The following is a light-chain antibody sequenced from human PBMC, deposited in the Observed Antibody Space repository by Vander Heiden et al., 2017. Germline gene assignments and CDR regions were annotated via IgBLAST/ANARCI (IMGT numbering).Light chain of an antibody. Sequence: DIVLTQSPLPPPVTPGEPASISCRSSQSLLHSNGYNYLDWDLQKPGQSPQLLIYLGSNRASGVPDRFSGSGSGTDFTLKISRVEAEDVGVYYCMQALQTPWTFGQGTKVEIK. V-gene: IGKV2-28*01. CDR2: LGS. J-gene: IGKJ1*01. CDR1: QSLLHSNGYNY. CDR3: MQALQTPWT.